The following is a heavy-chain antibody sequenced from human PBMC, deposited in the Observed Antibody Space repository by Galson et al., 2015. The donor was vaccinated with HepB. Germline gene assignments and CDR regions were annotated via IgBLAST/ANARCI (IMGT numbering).Heavy chain of an antibody. V-gene: IGHV3-23*01. CDR3: AKGWGEVVVIPYYFDY. Sequence: SLILSCAASGFTFSSYAMRWVRQAPGQGLEWVLGFCGRGDNTYYAGSVKGRFTISRDNSKKTLYLQMNSLRAEDTAVYYCAKGWGEVVVIPYYFDYWGQGTLVTVSS. CDR1: GFTFSSYA. J-gene: IGHJ4*02. D-gene: IGHD3-22*01. CDR2: FCGRGDNT.